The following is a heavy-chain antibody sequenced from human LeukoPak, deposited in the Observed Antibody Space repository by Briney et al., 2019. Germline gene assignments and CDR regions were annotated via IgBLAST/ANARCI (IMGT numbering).Heavy chain of an antibody. CDR3: AKDGTEYSSGWYGMGWYYYYGMDV. J-gene: IGHJ6*02. CDR1: GFTFSSYG. V-gene: IGHV3-30*18. CDR2: ISYDGSNK. Sequence: GRSLRLSCAASGFTFSSYGMHWVRQAPGKGLEWVAVISYDGSNKYYADSVKGRFTISRDNSKNTLYLQMNSLRAEDTAVYYCAKDGTEYSSGWYGMGWYYYYGMDVWGQGTTVTVSS. D-gene: IGHD6-19*01.